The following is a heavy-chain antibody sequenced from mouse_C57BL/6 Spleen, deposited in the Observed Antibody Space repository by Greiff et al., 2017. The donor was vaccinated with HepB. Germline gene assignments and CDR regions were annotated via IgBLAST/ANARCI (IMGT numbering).Heavy chain of an antibody. V-gene: IGHV1-55*01. CDR3: ARIYYDYFWFAY. CDR2: IYPGSGST. Sequence: QVQLQQPGAELVKPGASVKMSCKASGYTFTSYWITWVKQRPGQGLEWIGDIYPGSGSTNYNEKFKSKATLTVDTSSSTAYMQLSSLTSEDSAVYYCARIYYDYFWFAYWGQGTLGTVSA. CDR1: GYTFTSYW. D-gene: IGHD2-4*01. J-gene: IGHJ3*01.